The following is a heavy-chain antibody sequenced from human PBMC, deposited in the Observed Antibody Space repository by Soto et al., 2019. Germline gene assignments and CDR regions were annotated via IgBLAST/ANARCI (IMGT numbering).Heavy chain of an antibody. CDR2: ITGNGGT. D-gene: IGHD3-22*01. J-gene: IGHJ4*02. Sequence: GGSLRLSCAASGFTFRIYAMSWVRQAPGKGLEWVSTITGNGGTSYADFVRGRFTISRDNSKNTLYLQMNSLRVEDTAVYYCAKDAPGSGWLSDYWGQGTLVTVS. CDR1: GFTFRIYA. V-gene: IGHV3-23*01. CDR3: AKDAPGSGWLSDY.